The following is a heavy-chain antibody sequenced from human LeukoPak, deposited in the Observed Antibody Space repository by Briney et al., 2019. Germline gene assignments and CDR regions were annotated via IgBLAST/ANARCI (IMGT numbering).Heavy chain of an antibody. Sequence: SETLSLTCTVSGGSISSGDYYWRWIRQHPGKGLEWIGYIYYSGSTYYNPSLKSRVTISVDTSKNQFSLKLSSVTAADTAVYYCARYDNLAAAGPEVNWFDPWGQGTLVTVSS. V-gene: IGHV4-31*03. CDR2: IYYSGST. CDR3: ARYDNLAAAGPEVNWFDP. CDR1: GGSISSGDYY. J-gene: IGHJ5*02. D-gene: IGHD6-13*01.